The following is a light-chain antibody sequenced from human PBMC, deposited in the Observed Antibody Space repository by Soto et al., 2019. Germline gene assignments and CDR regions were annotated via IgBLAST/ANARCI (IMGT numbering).Light chain of an antibody. Sequence: DIQMTQSPSILSASVGARVPITCRASQSISSWLAWYQQKPGKAPNLLIHKASHLESGVPSRFSGSGSGTEFTLTISSLQPGDFATYYCQHYNTYPWTFGQGTKVDIK. J-gene: IGKJ1*01. CDR1: QSISSW. CDR2: KAS. CDR3: QHYNTYPWT. V-gene: IGKV1-5*03.